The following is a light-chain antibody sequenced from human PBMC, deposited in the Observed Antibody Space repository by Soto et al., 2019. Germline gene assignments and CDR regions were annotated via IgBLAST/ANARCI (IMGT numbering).Light chain of an antibody. CDR2: DAS. J-gene: IGKJ4*01. Sequence: EIVLTQSPGTLSLSAGERATLSCRASQSVSSSNLAWYQQKPGQAPRLLIFDASRRATGAPDRFSDSGSGTDFTLTISRLEPDDFAVYYCQQYGSSPPVTFGGGTKVEIK. CDR3: QQYGSSPPVT. V-gene: IGKV3-20*01. CDR1: QSVSSSN.